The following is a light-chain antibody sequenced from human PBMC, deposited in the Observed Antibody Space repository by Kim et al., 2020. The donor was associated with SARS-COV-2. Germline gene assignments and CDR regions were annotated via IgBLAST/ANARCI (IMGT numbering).Light chain of an antibody. CDR1: SSDVGGYND. Sequence: GQSVTISCTGTSSDVGGYNDVSWYQQHPGKAPKLIIYEVSKRPSGVPDRFSGSKYGNTASLTVSGLQAEDEADYYCSSYGGNNNVVFGGGTQLTVL. CDR3: SSYGGNNNVV. V-gene: IGLV2-8*01. J-gene: IGLJ3*02. CDR2: EVS.